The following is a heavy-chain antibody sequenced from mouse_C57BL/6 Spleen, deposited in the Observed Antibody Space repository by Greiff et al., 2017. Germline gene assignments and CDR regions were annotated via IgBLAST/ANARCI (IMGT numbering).Heavy chain of an antibody. V-gene: IGHV5-16*01. CDR1: GFTFRDYY. Sequence: EVKLMESEGGLVQPGSSMKLSCTASGFTFRDYYMAWVRQVPDKGLEWVANINYDGSSTYYLDSLKSRFIISRDNAKNILYLQMSSLKSEDTATYYCAREEKNYDYDGLFAYWGQGTLVTVSA. CDR2: INYDGSST. J-gene: IGHJ3*01. D-gene: IGHD2-4*01. CDR3: AREEKNYDYDGLFAY.